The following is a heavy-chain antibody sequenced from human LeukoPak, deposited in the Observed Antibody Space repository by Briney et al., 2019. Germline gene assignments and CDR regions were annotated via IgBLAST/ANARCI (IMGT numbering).Heavy chain of an antibody. J-gene: IGHJ4*02. CDR1: GGTFSSYA. Sequence: ASVKVSCKASGGTFSSYAISWVRQAPGQGLEWMGGIIPIFGTANYAQRFQGRVTITADESTSTAYMELGSLRSEDTAVYYCARDDIAVAGLDYWGQGTLVTVSS. D-gene: IGHD6-19*01. V-gene: IGHV1-69*01. CDR3: ARDDIAVAGLDY. CDR2: IIPIFGTA.